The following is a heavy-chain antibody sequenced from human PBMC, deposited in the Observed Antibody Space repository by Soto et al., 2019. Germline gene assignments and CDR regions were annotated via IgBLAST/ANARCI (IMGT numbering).Heavy chain of an antibody. D-gene: IGHD2-2*01. CDR2: IYYSGST. CDR1: GGSISSSSYY. CDR3: ERQSAVIVVVPAALLDV. V-gene: IGHV4-39*01. Sequence: SETLSLTCTVSGGSISSSSYYWVWIRQPPGKGLEGIGSIYYSGSTYYNPSLKSRVTISVDTSKNQFSLKLSSVTAADTAVYYCERQSAVIVVVPAALLDVWGQGTTVTVSS. J-gene: IGHJ6*02.